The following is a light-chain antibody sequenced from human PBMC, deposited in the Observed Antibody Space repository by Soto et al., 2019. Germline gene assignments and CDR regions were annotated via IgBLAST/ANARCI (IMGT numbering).Light chain of an antibody. Sequence: QSVLTQPPSASGTPGQRVTISCSGSSSNIGSNYVYWYQQLPGTAPKLLIYSNNQRPSGVPDRFSGSKSGTSASLAISGLQSGDEADYYCAAWDDSLNAYVFATGTKVTVL. V-gene: IGLV1-44*01. CDR1: SSNIGSNY. J-gene: IGLJ1*01. CDR3: AAWDDSLNAYV. CDR2: SNN.